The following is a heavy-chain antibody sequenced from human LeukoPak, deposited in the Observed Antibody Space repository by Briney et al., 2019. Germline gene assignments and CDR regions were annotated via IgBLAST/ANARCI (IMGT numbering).Heavy chain of an antibody. CDR1: GGTFSSYT. CDR3: ARQPDIAAHTH. D-gene: IGHD6-6*01. J-gene: IGHJ4*02. Sequence: SVKVSCKASGGTFSSYTISWVRQAPGQGLERMGRIIPILGIANYAQKFQGRVTITADKSTSTAYMELSSLRSEDTAVYYCARQPDIAAHTHWGQGTLVTVSS. CDR2: IIPILGIA. V-gene: IGHV1-69*02.